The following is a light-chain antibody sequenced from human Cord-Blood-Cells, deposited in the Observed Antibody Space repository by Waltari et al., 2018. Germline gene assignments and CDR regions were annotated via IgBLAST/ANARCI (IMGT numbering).Light chain of an antibody. V-gene: IGLV2-14*01. Sequence: QSALTQPASVSGSPGQSITSSCTGTSSDAGGYNYVSWYQRHPGKAPKLMIYDVSNRPSGVSNRFSGSKSGNTASLTSSGLQAEDEADYYCSSYTSSSTVVFGGGTKLTVL. CDR3: SSYTSSSTVV. CDR2: DVS. CDR1: SSDAGGYNY. J-gene: IGLJ2*01.